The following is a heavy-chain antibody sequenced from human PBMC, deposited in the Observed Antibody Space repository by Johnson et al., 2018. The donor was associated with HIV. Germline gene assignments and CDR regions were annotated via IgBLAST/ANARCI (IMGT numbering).Heavy chain of an antibody. CDR1: GFTVSSNY. CDR2: LHSGGST. Sequence: VQLVESGGGLVKPGGSLRLSCVVSGFTVSSNYMSWVRQAPGKGLEWVSVLHSGGSTSYADSVKGRFTISRDNSNNTLHLQMNSLRPEDTAFYYCARDLARRGGAAFDIWGPGTMVTVSS. D-gene: IGHD1-26*01. J-gene: IGHJ3*02. CDR3: ARDLARRGGAAFDI. V-gene: IGHV3-66*01.